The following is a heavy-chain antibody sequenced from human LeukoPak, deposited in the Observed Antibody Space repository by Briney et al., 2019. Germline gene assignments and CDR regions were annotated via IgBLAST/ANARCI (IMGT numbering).Heavy chain of an antibody. Sequence: SVKVSCKASGGTFSSYAISWVRQAPGQGLEWMGRIIPIFGTANYAQKFQGRVTITADESTSTAYMELSSLRSEDTAVYYCATMGHYCSGGSCYNRNFDYWGQGTLVTVSS. J-gene: IGHJ4*02. V-gene: IGHV1-69*13. CDR1: GGTFSSYA. CDR3: ATMGHYCSGGSCYNRNFDY. D-gene: IGHD2-15*01. CDR2: IIPIFGTA.